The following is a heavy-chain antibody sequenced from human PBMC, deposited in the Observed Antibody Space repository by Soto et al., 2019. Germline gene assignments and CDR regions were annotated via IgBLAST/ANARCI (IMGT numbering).Heavy chain of an antibody. CDR2: VSGTGGKT. Sequence: EVQLSGSGGGLAQPGGSLRLSCAASGLAFSIYAMTWVRQAPGKGLEWVATVSGTGGKTYYADSVQGRFTISRDNAKNSLHLQMNSLRADDTALYYCAKARDRDYGGNSHPFDSWGQGTLVTVSS. D-gene: IGHD2-21*01. V-gene: IGHV3-23*01. CDR1: GLAFSIYA. J-gene: IGHJ4*02. CDR3: AKARDRDYGGNSHPFDS.